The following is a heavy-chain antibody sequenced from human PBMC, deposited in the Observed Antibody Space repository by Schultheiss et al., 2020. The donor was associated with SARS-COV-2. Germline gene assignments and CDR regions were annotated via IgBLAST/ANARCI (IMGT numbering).Heavy chain of an antibody. J-gene: IGHJ4*02. CDR2: ISGSGGST. D-gene: IGHD3-10*01. CDR3: AKYRITMVRGVNTYYFDY. V-gene: IGHV3-23*01. Sequence: GGSLRLSCAASGFTFSSYGMHWVRQAPGKGLEWVSAISGSGGSTYYADSVKGRFTISRDNSKNTLYLQMNSLRAEDTAVYYCAKYRITMVRGVNTYYFDYWGQGTLVTVSS. CDR1: GFTFSSYG.